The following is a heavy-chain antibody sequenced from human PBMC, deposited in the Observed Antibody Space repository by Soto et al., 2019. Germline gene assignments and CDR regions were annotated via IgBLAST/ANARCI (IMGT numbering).Heavy chain of an antibody. D-gene: IGHD5-12*01. CDR2: TYFRSKWYN. V-gene: IGHV6-1*01. CDR1: GDSVSSNTAS. J-gene: IGHJ5*02. Sequence: QTLSLTCAISGDSVSSNTASWNWIRQSPSRGLEWLGRTYFRSKWYNNYAVSVKSRIIINPDTSNNQFSLQLNSVTPEGTAVYFCAKGDNLGPKTGYAFDPWGQG. CDR3: AKGDNLGPKTGYAFDP.